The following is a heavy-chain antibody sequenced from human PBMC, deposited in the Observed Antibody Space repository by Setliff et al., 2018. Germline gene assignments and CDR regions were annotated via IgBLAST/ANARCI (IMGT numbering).Heavy chain of an antibody. CDR1: GGSFSDYY. V-gene: IGHV4-34*01. J-gene: IGHJ4*02. Sequence: SETLSLTCAVYGGSFSDYYWSWIRQPPGKGLEWIGEINHSGSTNYNPSLKSRVTISVDTSKNQFSLKLSSVTAADTAVYYCARRHCSGGSCYSLNYFDYWGQGTLVTVS. CDR2: INHSGST. CDR3: ARRHCSGGSCYSLNYFDY. D-gene: IGHD2-15*01.